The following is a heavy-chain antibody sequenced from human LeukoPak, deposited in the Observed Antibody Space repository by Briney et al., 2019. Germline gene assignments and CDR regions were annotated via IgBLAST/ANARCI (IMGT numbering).Heavy chain of an antibody. V-gene: IGHV3-23*01. CDR2: ISGSGGST. CDR3: ARKGYYYDSSGYYYSPYDY. Sequence: GGSLRLSCAASGFTFSSYAMSWVRQAPGKGLEWVSGISGSGGSTYYGDSVKGRLTISRDNAKNSLYLQMNSLRAEDTAVYYCARKGYYYDSSGYYYSPYDYWGQGTLVTVSS. CDR1: GFTFSSYA. J-gene: IGHJ4*02. D-gene: IGHD3-22*01.